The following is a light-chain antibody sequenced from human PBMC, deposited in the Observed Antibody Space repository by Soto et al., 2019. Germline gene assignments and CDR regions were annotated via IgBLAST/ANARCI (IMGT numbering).Light chain of an antibody. V-gene: IGLV2-14*01. J-gene: IGLJ2*01. CDR2: EVS. CDR1: SSDVGGYKY. Sequence: QSALTQPASVSGSPGQSITISCTGTSSDVGGYKYVSWYQKHPGKAPKLMIYEVSYRPSGVSNRFSGSKSGNTAALTISGIQAEDEADYFCTSYTSNNTLNLLFGEGTKVTVL. CDR3: TSYTSNNTLNLL.